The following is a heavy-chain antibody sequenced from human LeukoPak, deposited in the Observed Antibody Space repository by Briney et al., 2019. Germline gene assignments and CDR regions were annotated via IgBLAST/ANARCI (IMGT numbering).Heavy chain of an antibody. D-gene: IGHD6-6*01. V-gene: IGHV4-59*01. CDR3: ARWGSIAVARFDY. J-gene: IGHJ4*02. CDR2: IYYTGST. Sequence: SETLSLTCTVSGGSISSYYWSWVRQPPGKGREWIGYIYYTGSTNYTPSLTSRVNISVDTSKNQFSLNLTSVTAADTAVYYCARWGSIAVARFDYWGQGTLVTVSS. CDR1: GGSISSYY.